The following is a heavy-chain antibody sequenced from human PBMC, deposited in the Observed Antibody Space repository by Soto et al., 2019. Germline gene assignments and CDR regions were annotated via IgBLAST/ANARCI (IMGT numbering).Heavy chain of an antibody. D-gene: IGHD4-17*01. V-gene: IGHV1-18*01. CDR3: ASEPPATVTIHSMDV. J-gene: IGHJ6*02. Sequence: QVQLVQSGAEVKKPGASVKVSCKASGYTFTSYGISWVRQAPGQGLEWMGWISAYNGNTNYAQKLQGRVTMTTDTSTSTAYMELRSLRSVDTAVYYFASEPPATVTIHSMDVWGQGTTVTVSS. CDR1: GYTFTSYG. CDR2: ISAYNGNT.